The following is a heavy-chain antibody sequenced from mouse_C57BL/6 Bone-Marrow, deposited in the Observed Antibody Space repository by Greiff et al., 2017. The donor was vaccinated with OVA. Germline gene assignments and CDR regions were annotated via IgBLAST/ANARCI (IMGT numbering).Heavy chain of an antibody. D-gene: IGHD2-4*01. CDR2: IWTGGGT. J-gene: IGHJ3*01. CDR1: GFSLTSYA. V-gene: IGHV2-9-1*01. CDR3: ARIDYAWFAY. Sequence: VMLVESGPGLVAPSQSLSITCTVSGFSLTSYAISWVRQPPGKGLEWLGVIWTGGGTHYNSALKSRLSISKDNTKSQVFLKMNSLQTDDTARYDCARIDYAWFAYWGQGTLVTVSA.